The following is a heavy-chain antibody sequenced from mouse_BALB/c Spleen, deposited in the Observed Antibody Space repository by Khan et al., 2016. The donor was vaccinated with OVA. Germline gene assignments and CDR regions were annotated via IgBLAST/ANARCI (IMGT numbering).Heavy chain of an antibody. J-gene: IGHJ3*01. CDR1: GYTFTTYW. Sequence: QVQLKESGAELAKPGASVKMSCKASGYTFTTYWMHWVKQRPGQGLEWIGYIDPSTGYTEYNQKFKDKATLTTDKSSSTAYMQLSSLTSEDSAVHYCARRGLYGSFAYWGQGTLVTVSA. D-gene: IGHD1-1*02. V-gene: IGHV1-7*01. CDR2: IDPSTGYT. CDR3: ARRGLYGSFAY.